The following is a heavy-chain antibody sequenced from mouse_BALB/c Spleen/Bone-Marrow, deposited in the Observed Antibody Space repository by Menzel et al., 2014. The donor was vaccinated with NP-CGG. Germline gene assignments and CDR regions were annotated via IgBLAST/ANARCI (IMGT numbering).Heavy chain of an antibody. CDR3: ARWLLYY. D-gene: IGHD2-12*01. Sequence: QVQLKQSGADLVKPGASVKLSCKASGYTFTSYWMHWVKQRPGQGLEWIGEINPSNGRTNYNEKFKNKATLTVDKSSSTAYMQLSSLTSEDCAVYYCARWLLYYWGQGTTLTVSS. CDR2: INPSNGRT. J-gene: IGHJ2*01. CDR1: GYTFTSYW. V-gene: IGHV1S81*02.